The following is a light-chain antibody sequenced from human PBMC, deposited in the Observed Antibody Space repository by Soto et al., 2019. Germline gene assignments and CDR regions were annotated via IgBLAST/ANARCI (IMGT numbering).Light chain of an antibody. CDR1: GSDVGNYNY. CDR3: SSYAGSNNVV. J-gene: IGLJ2*01. V-gene: IGLV2-8*01. Sequence: QPVLTQPPSASGSPGQSVTISCTGTGSDVGNYNYVSWYQQHPGKAPKLMIYEVSKRPSGVPDRFSGSKSGNTASLTVSGLQAEDEADYYCSSYAGSNNVVFGGGTKLTVL. CDR2: EVS.